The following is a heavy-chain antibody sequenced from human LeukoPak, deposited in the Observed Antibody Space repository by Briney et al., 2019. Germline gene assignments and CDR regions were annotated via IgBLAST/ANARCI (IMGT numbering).Heavy chain of an antibody. J-gene: IGHJ4*02. CDR2: ISGSGGST. CDR3: AKDPRDYGDYGDFDY. V-gene: IGHV3-23*01. D-gene: IGHD4-17*01. Sequence: PGGSLRLSCAASGFTFSSYGMSWVRQAPGKGLEWVSAISGSGGSTYYADSVKGRFTISRDNSKNTLYLQMSSLRAEDTAVYYCAKDPRDYGDYGDFDYWGQGTLVTVSS. CDR1: GFTFSSYG.